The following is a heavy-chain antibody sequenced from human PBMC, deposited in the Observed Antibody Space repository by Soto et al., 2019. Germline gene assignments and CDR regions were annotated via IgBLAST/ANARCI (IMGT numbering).Heavy chain of an antibody. CDR1: GYTVTSYY. J-gene: IGHJ4*02. CDR3: ARDGGAATISDYRSIFDY. D-gene: IGHD5-12*01. CDR2: INPSGGST. Sequence: ASVKVSCKASGYTVTSYYMHWVRQAPGQGLEWVGIINPSGGSTSSAQKFQGRVTMTRDTSTSTVYMELSSLRPEDTAVHYCARDGGAATISDYRSIFDYWGQGTLVTVSS. V-gene: IGHV1-46*01.